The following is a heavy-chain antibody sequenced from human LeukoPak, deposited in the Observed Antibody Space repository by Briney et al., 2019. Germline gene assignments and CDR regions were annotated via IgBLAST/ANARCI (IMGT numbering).Heavy chain of an antibody. D-gene: IGHD2-15*01. J-gene: IGHJ4*02. Sequence: ASVKVTCKVSGYTLTELSMHWVRQATGKGLEWMGVFDPEDGETIYAQKFQGRVTMTEYTSTDTAYMELSSLRSEDTAVYYCATEHYCSGGSCYGYYFDYWGQGTLVTVSS. V-gene: IGHV1-24*01. CDR3: ATEHYCSGGSCYGYYFDY. CDR1: GYTLTELS. CDR2: FDPEDGET.